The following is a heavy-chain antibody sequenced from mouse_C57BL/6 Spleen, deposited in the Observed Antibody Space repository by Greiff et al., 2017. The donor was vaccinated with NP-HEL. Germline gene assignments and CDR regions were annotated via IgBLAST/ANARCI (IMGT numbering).Heavy chain of an antibody. J-gene: IGHJ4*01. D-gene: IGHD2-4*01. V-gene: IGHV2-9*01. CDR3: AKRGDYDEYYYAMDY. CDR1: GFSLTSYG. Sequence: QVQLQQSGPGLVAPSQSLSITCTVSGFSLTSYGVDWVRQPPGKGLEWLGVIWGGGSTNYNSDLMSRLSISKDNSKSQGFLKMNSLQTDDTAMYYCAKRGDYDEYYYAMDYWGQGTSVTVSS. CDR2: IWGGGST.